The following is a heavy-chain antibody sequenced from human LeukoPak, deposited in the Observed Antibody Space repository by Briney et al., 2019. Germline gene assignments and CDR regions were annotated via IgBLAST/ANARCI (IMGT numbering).Heavy chain of an antibody. CDR3: AATVGEVVAATNWFDP. V-gene: IGHV4-4*07. Sequence: PSETLSLTCTVSGGSISSYYWSWIRQPAGKGLEWIGRIYTSGSTNYNPSLKSRVTMSVDTSKNQFSLKLSSVTAADTAVYYCAATVGEVVAATNWFDPWGQGTLVTVSS. CDR1: GGSISSYY. CDR2: IYTSGST. D-gene: IGHD2-15*01. J-gene: IGHJ5*02.